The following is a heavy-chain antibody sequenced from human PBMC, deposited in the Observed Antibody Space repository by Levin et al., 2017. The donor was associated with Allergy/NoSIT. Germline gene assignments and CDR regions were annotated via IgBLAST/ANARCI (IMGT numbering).Heavy chain of an antibody. CDR2: ISVYNGNT. Sequence: ASVKVSCKASGYTFPSHGISWVRQAPGQGLEWMGWISVYNGNTNYAQKLQGRVTMTTDTSTSTAYMELRSLRSDDTAVYYCARVRGRKGPYYFDYWGQGTLVTVSS. J-gene: IGHJ4*02. V-gene: IGHV1-18*01. CDR3: ARVRGRKGPYYFDY. CDR1: GYTFPSHG.